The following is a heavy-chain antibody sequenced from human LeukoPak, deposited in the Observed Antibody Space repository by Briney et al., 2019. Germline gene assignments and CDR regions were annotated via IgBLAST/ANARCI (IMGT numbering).Heavy chain of an antibody. Sequence: GGSLRLSCAASGFTFSSYWMNWVRQVPGKGLEWVAIIKQDGSEKFHVDSVKGRFTISRDNAKTSLFLQMNSLRVEDTSVYYCVRSNGWTPDYWGQGTPVTVSS. CDR1: GFTFSSYW. D-gene: IGHD2-15*01. V-gene: IGHV3-7*01. CDR3: VRSNGWTPDY. J-gene: IGHJ4*02. CDR2: IKQDGSEK.